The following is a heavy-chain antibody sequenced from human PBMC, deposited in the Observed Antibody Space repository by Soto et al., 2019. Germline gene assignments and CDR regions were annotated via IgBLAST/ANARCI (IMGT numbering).Heavy chain of an antibody. CDR2: ISGSGGST. Sequence: GGSLRLSCAASGFTFSSYAMSWVRQAPGKGLEWVSAISGSGGSTYYADSVKGRFTISRDNSKNTLYLQMNSLRAEDTAVYYCAVLGPPYYYYGMDVWGQGTTVTVSS. J-gene: IGHJ6*02. V-gene: IGHV3-23*01. CDR3: AVLGPPYYYYGMDV. CDR1: GFTFSSYA. D-gene: IGHD1-26*01.